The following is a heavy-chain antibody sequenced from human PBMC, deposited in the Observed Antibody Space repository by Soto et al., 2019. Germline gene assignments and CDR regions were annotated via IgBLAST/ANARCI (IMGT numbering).Heavy chain of an antibody. CDR1: GYTFTGYY. D-gene: IGHD3-16*02. CDR2: INPNSGGT. Sequence: QVQLVQSGAEVKKPGASVKVSCKASGYTFTGYYMHWVRQAPGQGLEWMGWINPNSGGTNYAQKFQGRVSMTRDTSIRPRYMELRRLRSDDTAVNYCARAPYDYVWGSYRSLFDYWGQGTLVTVSS. J-gene: IGHJ4*02. V-gene: IGHV1-2*02. CDR3: ARAPYDYVWGSYRSLFDY.